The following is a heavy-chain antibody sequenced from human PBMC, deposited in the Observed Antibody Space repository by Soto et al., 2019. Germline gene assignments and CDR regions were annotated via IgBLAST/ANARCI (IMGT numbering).Heavy chain of an antibody. Sequence: EVQLVESGGGLVQPGGSLRLSCAASGFTFSSYWMSWVRQAPGKGLEWVANIKQDGSEKYYVDSVKGRFTISRDNAKNSLYLQMNSLRAEDTAVYYCARDRYQYCSGGSCYLEIGGQGTLVTVSS. D-gene: IGHD2-15*01. CDR1: GFTFSSYW. V-gene: IGHV3-7*01. CDR3: ARDRYQYCSGGSCYLEI. J-gene: IGHJ4*02. CDR2: IKQDGSEK.